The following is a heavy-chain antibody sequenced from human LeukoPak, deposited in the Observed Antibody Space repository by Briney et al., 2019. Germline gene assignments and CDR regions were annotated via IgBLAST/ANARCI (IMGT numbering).Heavy chain of an antibody. J-gene: IGHJ4*02. CDR3: ASGITMVRGALDY. D-gene: IGHD3-10*01. V-gene: IGHV4-61*02. Sequence: SETLSLTCTVSGGSISSGSYYWSWIRQPAGKGLEWIGRIYTSGSTNCNPSLKSRVTISVDTSKNQFSLKLSSVTAADTAVYYCASGITMVRGALDYWGQGTLVTVSS. CDR1: GGSISSGSYY. CDR2: IYTSGST.